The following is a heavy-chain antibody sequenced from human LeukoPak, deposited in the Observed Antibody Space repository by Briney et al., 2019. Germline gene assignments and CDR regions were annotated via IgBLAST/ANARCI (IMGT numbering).Heavy chain of an antibody. J-gene: IGHJ3*02. Sequence: SETLSLTCTVSGGSISSYYWSWIRQPPGKGLEWIGYIYYSGSTNYNPSLKSRVTISVDTSKNQFSLKLSSVTAADTAVYYCARFPPGLRYFDWLLEEAFDIWGQGTMVTVSS. CDR2: IYYSGST. V-gene: IGHV4-59*08. CDR3: ARFPPGLRYFDWLLEEAFDI. CDR1: GGSISSYY. D-gene: IGHD3-9*01.